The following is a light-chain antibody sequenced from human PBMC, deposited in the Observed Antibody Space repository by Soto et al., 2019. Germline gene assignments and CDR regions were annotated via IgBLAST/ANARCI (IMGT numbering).Light chain of an antibody. Sequence: TRSPCPLSVSPVESAPLSCRARQSVSSNLAWYQQKPGQAPRLLIYGASTRATGIPARFSGSGSGTDFTLTISRLEPEDCAVYYCQQYCSSPPVAQGAKV. CDR3: QQYCSSPP. CDR2: GAS. CDR1: QSVSSN. J-gene: IGKJ1*01. V-gene: IGKV3-20*01.